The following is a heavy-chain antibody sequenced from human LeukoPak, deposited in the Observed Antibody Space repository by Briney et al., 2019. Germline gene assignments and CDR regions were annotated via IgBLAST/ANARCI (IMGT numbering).Heavy chain of an antibody. CDR1: GFPFASNY. V-gene: IGHV3-53*01. D-gene: IGHD1-26*01. CDR2: FYSGEST. CDR3: ARALGSGTYYG. Sequence: PGGSLRLSCAASGFPFASNYMTWVRQAPGKGLEWVACFYSGESTFYADSVKGRFTISRDASKNTVHLQMDRLRADDTAMYYCARALGSGTYYGWGQGTLVTVSS. J-gene: IGHJ4*02.